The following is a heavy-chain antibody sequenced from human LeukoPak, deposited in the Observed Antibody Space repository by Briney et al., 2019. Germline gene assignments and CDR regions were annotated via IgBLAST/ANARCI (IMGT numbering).Heavy chain of an antibody. Sequence: PSETLSLTCTVSSASLTSSPYFWGWIRQSPGKGLEWIGSISYSGTTYYNPSLKSRVTISVDTSKNQFSLKLTSVTAADTAVYYCARQAGSGLFILPGGQGTLVTVSS. CDR2: ISYSGTT. V-gene: IGHV4-39*01. CDR3: ARQAGSGLFILP. J-gene: IGHJ4*02. CDR1: SASLTSSPYF. D-gene: IGHD3/OR15-3a*01.